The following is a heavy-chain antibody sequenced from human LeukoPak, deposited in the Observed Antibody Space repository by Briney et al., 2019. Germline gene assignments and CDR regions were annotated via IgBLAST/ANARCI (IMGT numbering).Heavy chain of an antibody. CDR1: GGSIGSYY. Sequence: SETLSLTCTVSGGSIGSYYWSWIRQPPGKGLEWIGYIYYSGSTNYNPSLKRRVTISVDTSKNQFSLKLSSVTAADTAVYYCARWVTAHCSSTSCPGAWFDPWGQGTLVTVSS. V-gene: IGHV4-59*01. CDR2: IYYSGST. D-gene: IGHD2-2*01. CDR3: ARWVTAHCSSTSCPGAWFDP. J-gene: IGHJ5*02.